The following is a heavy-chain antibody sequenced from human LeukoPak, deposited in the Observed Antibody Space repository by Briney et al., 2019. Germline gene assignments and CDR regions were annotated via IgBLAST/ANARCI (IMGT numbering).Heavy chain of an antibody. D-gene: IGHD5-24*01. CDR1: GYSFTSYW. CDR2: IYPGDSDT. CDR3: ARLARDGYNWVEFDY. J-gene: IGHJ4*02. Sequence: KVGESLKISCKGSGYSFTSYWIGWVRQMPGKGLEWMGIIYPGDSDTRYSPSFQGQVTISADKSISTAYLQWSSLKASDTAMYYCARLARDGYNWVEFDYWGQGTLVTVSS. V-gene: IGHV5-51*01.